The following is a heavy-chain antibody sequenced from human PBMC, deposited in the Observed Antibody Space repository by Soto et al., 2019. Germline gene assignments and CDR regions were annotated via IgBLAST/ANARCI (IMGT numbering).Heavy chain of an antibody. CDR2: ISSNGGST. V-gene: IGHV3-64*01. D-gene: IGHD5-12*01. CDR1: GFTFSSYA. Sequence: GGSLRLSCAASGFTFSSYAMHWVRQAPGKGLEYVSAISSNGGSTYYANSVKGRFTISRDNSKNTLYLKMGSLRAEDMAVYYCARAVSGYDSSFYYYYMDVWGKGTTVTVSS. J-gene: IGHJ6*03. CDR3: ARAVSGYDSSFYYYYMDV.